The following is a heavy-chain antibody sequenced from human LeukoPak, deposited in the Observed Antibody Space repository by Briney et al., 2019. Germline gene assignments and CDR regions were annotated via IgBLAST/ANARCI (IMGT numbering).Heavy chain of an antibody. Sequence: GGSLRLSCAASGFAFSSYAMHWVRQAPGKGLEWVAVISYDGSNKYYADSVKGRFTISRDNPKNTLYLQMNSLRAEDTAVYYCARAMVRGVMYGGFDYWGQGTLVTVSS. J-gene: IGHJ4*02. D-gene: IGHD3-10*01. CDR2: ISYDGSNK. CDR1: GFAFSSYA. CDR3: ARAMVRGVMYGGFDY. V-gene: IGHV3-30*04.